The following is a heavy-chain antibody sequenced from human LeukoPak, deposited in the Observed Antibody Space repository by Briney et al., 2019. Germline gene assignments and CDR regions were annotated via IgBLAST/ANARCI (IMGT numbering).Heavy chain of an antibody. J-gene: IGHJ1*01. CDR1: GFTFSSYA. V-gene: IGHV3-64D*06. CDR2: ISSNGGSA. CDR3: VKDFYDSSGYYYGDFQH. D-gene: IGHD3-22*01. Sequence: GGSLRLSCSASGFTFSSYAMHWVRQAPGKGLEYVSAISSNGGSAYYADSVKGRFTISRDNSKNMLYLQMSSLRAEDTAVYYCVKDFYDSSGYYYGDFQHWGQGTLVTVSS.